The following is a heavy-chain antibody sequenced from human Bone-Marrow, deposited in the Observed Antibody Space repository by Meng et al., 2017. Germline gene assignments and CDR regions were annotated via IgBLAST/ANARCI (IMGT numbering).Heavy chain of an antibody. V-gene: IGHV3-48*03. Sequence: RGSLCLSCAVSGFSFSSYAMHWVRQAPGKGLEWVSYISSSGSTIYHADSVKGRLTTSRDHAKNSLYLQMNSLRAEDTAVYYCARDQGVRYDSSRMYYWGQGTLVTVSS. J-gene: IGHJ4*02. CDR3: ARDQGVRYDSSRMYY. CDR1: GFSFSSYA. D-gene: IGHD3-22*01. CDR2: ISSSGSTI.